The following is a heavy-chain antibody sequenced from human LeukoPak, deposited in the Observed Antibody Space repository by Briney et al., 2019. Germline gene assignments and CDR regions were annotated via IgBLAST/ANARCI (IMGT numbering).Heavy chain of an antibody. D-gene: IGHD6-13*01. CDR2: INPNSGAT. CDR3: ATAVWDSSSWYRKVILGYYYYMDV. J-gene: IGHJ6*03. CDR1: GYTFTAYY. V-gene: IGHV1-8*02. Sequence: ASVKVSCKASGYTFTAYYIHWVRQAPGQGLEWMGWINPNSGATGYAQKFQGRVTMTRNTSISTAYMELSSLRSEDTAVYYCATAVWDSSSWYRKVILGYYYYMDVWGKGTTVTISS.